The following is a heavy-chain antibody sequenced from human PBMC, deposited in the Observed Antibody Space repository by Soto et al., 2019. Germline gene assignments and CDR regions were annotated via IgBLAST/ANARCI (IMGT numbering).Heavy chain of an antibody. D-gene: IGHD2-21*01. Sequence: QITLKESGPTLVKPTQTLTLTCTFSAFSLSTSGVGVGWIRQPPGKALEWLTFIYWDDDKRNSPSLKSRLTITKHTSKIPVVLTMTNIAPVDTATYYCARLVAAGITYYFDSWGQGTLVTVSS. CDR3: ARLVAAGITYYFDS. CDR2: IYWDDDK. V-gene: IGHV2-5*02. CDR1: AFSLSTSGVG. J-gene: IGHJ4*02.